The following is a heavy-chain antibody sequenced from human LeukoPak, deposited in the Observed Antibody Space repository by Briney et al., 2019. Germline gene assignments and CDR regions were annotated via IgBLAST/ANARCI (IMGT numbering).Heavy chain of an antibody. CDR2: ISGSGGST. CDR1: GFTFSSYA. D-gene: IGHD3-3*01. CDR3: AKGLSYSKYYDFWSGSGTFDY. Sequence: GGSLRLSYAASGFTFSSYAMSWVRQAPGKGLEWVSAISGSGGSTYYADSVKGRFTISRDNSKNTLYLQMNSLRAEDTAVYYCAKGLSYSKYYDFWSGSGTFDYWGQGTLVTVSS. J-gene: IGHJ4*02. V-gene: IGHV3-23*01.